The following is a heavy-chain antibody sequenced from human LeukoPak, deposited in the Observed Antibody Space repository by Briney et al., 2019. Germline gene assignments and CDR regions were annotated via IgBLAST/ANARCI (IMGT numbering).Heavy chain of an antibody. CDR1: GFTFTNYS. J-gene: IGHJ4*02. V-gene: IGHV3-21*03. Sequence: GGSLRLSCAASGFTFTNYSMNWVRQAPGKGLEWVSSISSSSSYIFYADSMKGQFTISRDNAKNSLYLQMNSLRTEDTAVYYCTTDEWQWGQGTLVTVSS. D-gene: IGHD3-3*01. CDR3: TTDEWQ. CDR2: ISSSSSYI.